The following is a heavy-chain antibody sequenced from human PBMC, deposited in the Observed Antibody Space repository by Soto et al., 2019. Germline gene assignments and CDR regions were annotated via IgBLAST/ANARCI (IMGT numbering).Heavy chain of an antibody. Sequence: GGSLRLSCAASGFTFSNAWMSWVRQAPGKGLEWVGRIKSKTDGGTTDYAAPVKGRFTISRDDSKNTLYLQMNSLKTEDTAVYYCTTVGLDIVATIYYYMDVWGKGTTVTVSS. V-gene: IGHV3-15*01. CDR1: GFTFSNAW. CDR2: IKSKTDGGTT. J-gene: IGHJ6*03. CDR3: TTVGLDIVATIYYYMDV. D-gene: IGHD5-12*01.